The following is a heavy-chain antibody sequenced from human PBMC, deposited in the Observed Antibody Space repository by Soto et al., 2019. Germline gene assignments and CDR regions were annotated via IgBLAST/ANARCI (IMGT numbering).Heavy chain of an antibody. Sequence: QVQLVQSGAEVKKPGSSVKVSCKASGGTFSSYAISWVRQAPGQGREWMGGIVPIFGTANYAQKIQGRVTITADKSTRTAYMELRSLRSEDTAVYYCARVYAGAGGGDYYYGMDVWGQGTTVTVSS. D-gene: IGHD3-16*01. V-gene: IGHV1-69*06. CDR3: ARVYAGAGGGDYYYGMDV. CDR1: GGTFSSYA. J-gene: IGHJ6*02. CDR2: IVPIFGTA.